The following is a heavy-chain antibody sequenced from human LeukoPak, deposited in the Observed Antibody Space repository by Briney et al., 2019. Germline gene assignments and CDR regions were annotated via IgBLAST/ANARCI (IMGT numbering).Heavy chain of an antibody. D-gene: IGHD1-26*01. J-gene: IGHJ4*02. V-gene: IGHV3-7*01. CDR3: ARDSLYRGSFSTFDY. Sequence: GGSLRLSCAASGFTFSGYWMSWVRQAPGKGLEWVANIQEDGSGKHYVDSVKGRFTISRDNAKNSLYLQINSLKAEDTAIYYCARDSLYRGSFSTFDYWGQGALVTVSA. CDR1: GFTFSGYW. CDR2: IQEDGSGK.